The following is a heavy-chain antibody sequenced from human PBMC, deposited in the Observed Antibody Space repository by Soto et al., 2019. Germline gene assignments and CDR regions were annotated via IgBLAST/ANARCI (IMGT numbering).Heavy chain of an antibody. CDR1: GYSFTSYW. V-gene: IGHV5-51*01. CDR2: IYPGDSDT. Sequence: GESLKISCKGSGYSFTSYWIGWVRQMPGKGLEWMGIIYPGDSDTRYSPSFQGQVTISADKSISTAYLQWSSLKASDTAMYYCARLNSGSYSYYYGMDVWGQGTTVTVSS. D-gene: IGHD1-26*01. CDR3: ARLNSGSYSYYYGMDV. J-gene: IGHJ6*02.